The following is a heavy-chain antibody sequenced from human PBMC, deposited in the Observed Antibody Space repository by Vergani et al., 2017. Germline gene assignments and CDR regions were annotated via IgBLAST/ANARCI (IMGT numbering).Heavy chain of an antibody. CDR2: IYYNGRT. D-gene: IGHD2-21*01. V-gene: IGHV4-59*02. CDR3: VRDTRRYFLDSIDGGDSDSPPFVPAV. CDR1: GVSVTDYN. Sequence: QAQLQESGPGLVKPSETLSLTCHVFGVSVTDYNCNWIRQAPGKGLEWIGNIYYNGRTKYNPSLKSRATISADTSKDQFSLRLTSMTAADTAVYYCVRDTRRYFLDSIDGGDSDSPPFVPAVWGLGTGVIVSS. J-gene: IGHJ3*01.